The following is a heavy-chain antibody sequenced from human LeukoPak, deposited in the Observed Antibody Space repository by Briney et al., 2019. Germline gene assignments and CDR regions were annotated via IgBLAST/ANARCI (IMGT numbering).Heavy chain of an antibody. CDR3: ARGGYDFWPPGDY. CDR1: GYTFTGYY. Sequence: ASVKVSCKASGYTFTGYYMHWVRQAPGQGLEWMGWIDPNSGGTNYAQKFQGRVTMTRDTSISTAYMELSRLRSDDTAVYYCARGGYDFWPPGDYWGQGTLVTVSS. V-gene: IGHV1-2*02. CDR2: IDPNSGGT. D-gene: IGHD3-3*01. J-gene: IGHJ4*02.